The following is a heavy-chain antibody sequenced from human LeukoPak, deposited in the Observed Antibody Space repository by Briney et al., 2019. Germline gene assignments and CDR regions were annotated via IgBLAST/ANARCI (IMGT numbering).Heavy chain of an antibody. CDR2: IGSAGGT. J-gene: IGHJ6*03. V-gene: IGHV3-13*01. CDR3: ARGGRKWDDYYYYYMDV. Sequence: TGGSLSLSCAASGFVFSTYDMHWVRQAPGEGLEWVSFIGSAGGTYYPGSVKGRFTISRENAKNSLFLQMNNLRAGDTAVYYCARGGRKWDDYYYYYMDVWGKGTTVTVSS. CDR1: GFVFSTYD. D-gene: IGHD1-26*01.